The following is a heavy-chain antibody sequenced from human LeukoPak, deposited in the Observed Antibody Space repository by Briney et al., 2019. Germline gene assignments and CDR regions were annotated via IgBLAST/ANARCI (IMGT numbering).Heavy chain of an antibody. V-gene: IGHV4-30-4*08. CDR1: GGSISSGDHY. J-gene: IGHJ5*02. CDR3: ARNPLGELGWFDP. CDR2: IYYSGST. Sequence: PSQTLSLTCTVSGGSISSGDHYWNWIRQPPGKGLEWIGYIYYSGSTNYNPSLKSRVTISVDTSKNQFSLKLSSVTAADTAVYYCARNPLGELGWFDPWGQGTLVTVSS. D-gene: IGHD3-10*01.